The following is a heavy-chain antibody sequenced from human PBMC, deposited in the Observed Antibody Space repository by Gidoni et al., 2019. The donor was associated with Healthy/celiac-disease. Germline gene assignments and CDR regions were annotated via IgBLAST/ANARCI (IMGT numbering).Heavy chain of an antibody. CDR2: IKSKTDGGTT. V-gene: IGHV3-15*01. D-gene: IGHD1-26*01. CDR3: TTEGQIVGDLDY. CDR1: GFTFSNAW. J-gene: IGHJ4*02. Sequence: EVQLVESGGGLVKPGGSLRLSCAASGFTFSNAWMSWVRQAPGKGLEWVGRIKSKTDGGTTDYAATVKGRFTISRDDSKNTLYLQMNSLKTEDTAVYYCTTEGQIVGDLDYWGQGTLVTVSS.